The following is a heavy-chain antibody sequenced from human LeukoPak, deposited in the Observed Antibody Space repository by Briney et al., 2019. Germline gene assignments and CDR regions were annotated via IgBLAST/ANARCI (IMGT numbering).Heavy chain of an antibody. CDR1: GFTFSSYS. Sequence: GGSLRLSCAASGFTFSSYSMNWVRQAPGKGLEWVSYISSSSSTIYYADSVKGRFTISRDNSKNTLYLQMNSLRAEDTALYYCAKVVNYGSGSYYDDAFDIWGQGTMVTVSS. CDR2: ISSSSSTI. D-gene: IGHD3-10*01. J-gene: IGHJ3*02. V-gene: IGHV3-48*01. CDR3: AKVVNYGSGSYYDDAFDI.